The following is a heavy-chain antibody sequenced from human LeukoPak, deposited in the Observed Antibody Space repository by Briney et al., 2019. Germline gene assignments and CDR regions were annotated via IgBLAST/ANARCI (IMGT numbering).Heavy chain of an antibody. J-gene: IGHJ5*02. CDR1: SGSISSSSYY. V-gene: IGHV4-39*01. D-gene: IGHD3-10*01. Sequence: ASETLSLTCRVSSGSISSSSYYWGWIPQPPGKGLEWIGIINHSGRTYYKPSLKSRITISVDTSNNQFSLKLNSVTAADTAVYFCARHNIRGVTHWSDPWGQGTQVTVSS. CDR2: INHSGRT. CDR3: ARHNIRGVTHWSDP.